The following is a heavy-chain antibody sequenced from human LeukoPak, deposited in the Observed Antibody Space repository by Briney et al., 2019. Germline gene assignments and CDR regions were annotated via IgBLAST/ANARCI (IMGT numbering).Heavy chain of an antibody. D-gene: IGHD1-14*01. CDR2: IKQDGSEK. CDR1: GFTFSSYW. Sequence: GGSLRLSCAASGFTFSSYWMSWVRQAPGKGLEWVANIKQDGSEKYYVDSVKGRFTISRDNAKNSLYLQMNSLRAEDTAVYYRAREAPDYYYYYMDVWGKGTTVTVSS. V-gene: IGHV3-7*01. J-gene: IGHJ6*03. CDR3: AREAPDYYYYYMDV.